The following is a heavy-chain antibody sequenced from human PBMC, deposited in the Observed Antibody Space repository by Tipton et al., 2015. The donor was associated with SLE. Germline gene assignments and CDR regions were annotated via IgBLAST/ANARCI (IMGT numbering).Heavy chain of an antibody. D-gene: IGHD5-24*01. CDR3: ARVRGDGYKCFDY. CDR1: GGSISSGGYY. V-gene: IGHV4-31*03. J-gene: IGHJ4*02. Sequence: TLSLTCTVSGGSISSGGYYWSWIRQHPGKGLEWIGYIYYSGSTYYNPSLKSRVTISVDTSKNQFSLKLSSVTAADTAVYYCARVRGDGYKCFDYWGQGTLVTVSS. CDR2: IYYSGST.